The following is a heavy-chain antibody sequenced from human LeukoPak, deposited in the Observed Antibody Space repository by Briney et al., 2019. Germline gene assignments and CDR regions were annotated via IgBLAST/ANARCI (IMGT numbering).Heavy chain of an antibody. J-gene: IGHJ4*02. CDR1: GGSISSSSYY. CDR2: IYYSGST. Sequence: PSETLSLTCTVSGGSISSSSYYWGWIRQPPGKGLEWIGSIYYSGSTYYNPSLKSRVTISVDTSKNQFSLKLSSVTAADTAVYYCARLVVVAATRWGQGTLLTVSS. CDR3: ARLVVVAATR. V-gene: IGHV4-39*01. D-gene: IGHD2-15*01.